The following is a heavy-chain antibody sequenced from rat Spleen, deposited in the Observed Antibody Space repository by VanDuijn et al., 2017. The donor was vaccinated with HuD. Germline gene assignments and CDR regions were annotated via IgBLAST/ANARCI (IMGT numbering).Heavy chain of an antibody. D-gene: IGHD4-3*01. CDR1: GFNFNDYW. Sequence: EVQLVESGGGLVQPGRSLKLSCAASGFNFNDYWMGWVRQAPGKGLEWIGEINKDSRTIKYTPSLKDKFTISRDNVQNILYLQMTKLGSEDTAIYYCVREAFGVDYWGQGVMVTVSS. CDR3: VREAFGVDY. CDR2: INKDSRTI. V-gene: IGHV4-2*01. J-gene: IGHJ2*01.